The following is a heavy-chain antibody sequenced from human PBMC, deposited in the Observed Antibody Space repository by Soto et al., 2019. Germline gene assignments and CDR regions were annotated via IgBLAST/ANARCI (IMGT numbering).Heavy chain of an antibody. Sequence: EVRLLESGGGLVQPGGSLRLSCAASGFTFSSYAMSWVRQAPGKGLEWVSAISGSGGSTYYADSVKGRFTISRDNSKNTLYLQMNSLRAEDTAVYYCAKAQPSYDFWSGYYPYFDYWGQGTLVTVSS. CDR2: ISGSGGST. V-gene: IGHV3-23*01. D-gene: IGHD3-3*01. J-gene: IGHJ4*02. CDR1: GFTFSSYA. CDR3: AKAQPSYDFWSGYYPYFDY.